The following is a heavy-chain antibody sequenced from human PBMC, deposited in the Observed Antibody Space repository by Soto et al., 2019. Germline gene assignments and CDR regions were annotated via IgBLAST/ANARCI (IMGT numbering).Heavy chain of an antibody. V-gene: IGHV4-59*01. J-gene: IGHJ6*03. CDR3: ASGCSGGSCPLDYYYYYYMDV. D-gene: IGHD2-15*01. Sequence: SETLSLTCTVSGGSISSYYWSWIRQPPGKGLEWIGYIYYSGSANYNPSLKSRVTISVDTSKNQFSLKLSSVTAADTAVYYCASGCSGGSCPLDYYYYYYMDVWGKGTTVTVSS. CDR1: GGSISSYY. CDR2: IYYSGSA.